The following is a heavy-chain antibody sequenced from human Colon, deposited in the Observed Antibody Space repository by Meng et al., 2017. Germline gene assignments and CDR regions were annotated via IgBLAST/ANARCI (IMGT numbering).Heavy chain of an antibody. CDR1: GASISSATY. Sequence: QVQLQESGPGLVKPSQTLYLTCTVSGASISSATYWTWVRQSPGKGLEWIGESYYSGSTSYNPSLKSRVTISLDKSKNQFSLILTSVTAADTAIYYCASSSGWWRLDSWGQGTLVTVSS. J-gene: IGHJ4*02. V-gene: IGHV4-4*02. D-gene: IGHD6-19*01. CDR3: ASSSGWWRLDS. CDR2: SYYSGST.